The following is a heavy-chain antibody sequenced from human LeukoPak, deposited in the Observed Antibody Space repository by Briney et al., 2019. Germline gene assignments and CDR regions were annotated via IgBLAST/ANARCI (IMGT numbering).Heavy chain of an antibody. V-gene: IGHV4-34*01. CDR1: GGSISSYY. J-gene: IGHJ4*02. CDR3: ARGRNYDFWSGYYNLAYFDY. D-gene: IGHD3-3*01. CDR2: INHSGST. Sequence: SETLSLTCTVSGGSISSYYWSWIRQPPGKGLEWIGEINHSGSTNYNPSLKSRVTISVDTSKNQFSLKLSSVTAADTAVYYCARGRNYDFWSGYYNLAYFDYWGQGTLVTVSS.